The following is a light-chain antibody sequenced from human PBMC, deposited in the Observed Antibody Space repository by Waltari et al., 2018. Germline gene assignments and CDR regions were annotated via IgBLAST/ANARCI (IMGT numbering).Light chain of an antibody. J-gene: IGLJ2*01. CDR2: SDN. CDR1: GSDIASYT. V-gene: IGLV1-44*01. CDR3: AAWDDSLNSVF. Sequence: QFLLTQPPSASGTPGQTVTISCSGTGSDIASYTVHWYQHPPRAAPKLLIYSDNQRPSGVPDRFSASKFGTSASLAISGLQSEDEAHYFCAAWDDSLNSVFFGGGTRLTVL.